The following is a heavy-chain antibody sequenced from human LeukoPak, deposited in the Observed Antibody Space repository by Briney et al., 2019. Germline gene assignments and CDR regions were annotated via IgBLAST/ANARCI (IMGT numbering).Heavy chain of an antibody. Sequence: SETLSLTCTVSGGSISSYYWSWIRQPPEKGLEWIGYIYYSGSTNYNPSLKSRVTISVDTSKNQFSLKLSSVTAADTAVYYCARHGAARPYYYYGMDVWGQGTTVTVSS. CDR2: IYYSGST. J-gene: IGHJ6*02. CDR1: GGSISSYY. D-gene: IGHD6-6*01. CDR3: ARHGAARPYYYYGMDV. V-gene: IGHV4-59*08.